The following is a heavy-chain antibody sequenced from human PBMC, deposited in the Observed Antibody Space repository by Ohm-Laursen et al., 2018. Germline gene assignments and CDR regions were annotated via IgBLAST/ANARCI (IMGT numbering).Heavy chain of an antibody. CDR1: GFTFGDYA. D-gene: IGHD6-25*01. Sequence: SLRLSCAASGFTFGDYAVTWVRQAPGTGLEWVGFIRTKANGGTTDFAASVKGRFTISRDDSKSIAYLQMNSLKVEDTAVYFCRRRGGAAATDYWGQGTLVTVSS. J-gene: IGHJ4*02. CDR2: IRTKANGGTT. V-gene: IGHV3-49*04. CDR3: RRRGGAAATDY.